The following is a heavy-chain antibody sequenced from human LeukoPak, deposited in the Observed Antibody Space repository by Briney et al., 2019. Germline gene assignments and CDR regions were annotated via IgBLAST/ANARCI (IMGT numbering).Heavy chain of an antibody. V-gene: IGHV3-23*01. D-gene: IGHD2-15*01. Sequence: GGSLRLSCAASGFTFSSHVMSWVRQAPGKGLEWVSAISGSGGSTYYADSVKGRFTISRDNSKNTLYLQMNSLRAEDTAVYYCAKAQRRYCSGGSCYYFDYWGQGTLVTVSS. CDR2: ISGSGGST. CDR3: AKAQRRYCSGGSCYYFDY. CDR1: GFTFSSHV. J-gene: IGHJ4*02.